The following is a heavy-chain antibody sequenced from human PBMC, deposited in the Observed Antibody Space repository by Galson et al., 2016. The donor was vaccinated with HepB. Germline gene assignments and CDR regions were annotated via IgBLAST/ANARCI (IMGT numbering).Heavy chain of an antibody. D-gene: IGHD6-19*01. J-gene: IGHJ6*02. V-gene: IGHV4-59*01. CDR1: GASISGYY. CDR3: ARDDSGGWYGFNYGMDV. Sequence: TLSLTCTVSGASISGYYLSWIRQPPGKGLEWIGYIYYSGRTNYNPSLKSRDTISVGTSKNQFSLKLSSVTAADTAVYYCARDDSGGWYGFNYGMDVWGQGTTVTVSS. CDR2: IYYSGRT.